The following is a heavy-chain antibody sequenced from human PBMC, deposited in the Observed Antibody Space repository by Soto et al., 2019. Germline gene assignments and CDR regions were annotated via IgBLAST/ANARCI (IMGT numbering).Heavy chain of an antibody. Sequence: DVQVVESGGGLVQPGGSLRLSCVTSGFTFSGFWMSWVRQAPGKGLEWVAYINHDGSEKYYVDSMEGRFTISRDNAKNSLYLQMNSRRDEDTAVYDCARDRAYDRYGGQGTLVTVSS. CDR3: ARDRAYDRY. CDR1: GFTFSGFW. J-gene: IGHJ4*02. D-gene: IGHD5-12*01. V-gene: IGHV3-7*04. CDR2: INHDGSEK.